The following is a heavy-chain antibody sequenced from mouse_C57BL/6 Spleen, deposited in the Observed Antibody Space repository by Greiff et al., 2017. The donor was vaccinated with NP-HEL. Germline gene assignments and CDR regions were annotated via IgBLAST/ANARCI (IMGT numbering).Heavy chain of an antibody. Sequence: EVMLVESGGGLVQPGGSLSLSCAASGFTFTDYYMSWVRQPPGKALEWLGFIRNKANGYTTEYSASVKGRFTISRDNSQSILYLQMNALRAEDSATYYCARYRTVRAMDYWGQGTSVTVSS. CDR3: ARYRTVRAMDY. J-gene: IGHJ4*01. D-gene: IGHD3-3*01. V-gene: IGHV7-3*01. CDR2: IRNKANGYTT. CDR1: GFTFTDYY.